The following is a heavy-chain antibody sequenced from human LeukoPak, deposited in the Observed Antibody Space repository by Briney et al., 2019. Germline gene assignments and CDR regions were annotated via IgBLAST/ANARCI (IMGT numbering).Heavy chain of an antibody. CDR2: IYYSGRT. Sequence: SETLSLTCTVSGGSISSSTSYWGWIRQPPGKGLEWIGYIYYSGRTYYNPSLKSRLTISVDTSKNQFSLKLGSVTAADTAVYYCASLRVTTYYFDYWGQGTLVTVSS. D-gene: IGHD2-21*02. CDR1: GGSISSSTSY. J-gene: IGHJ4*02. CDR3: ASLRVTTYYFDY. V-gene: IGHV4-39*01.